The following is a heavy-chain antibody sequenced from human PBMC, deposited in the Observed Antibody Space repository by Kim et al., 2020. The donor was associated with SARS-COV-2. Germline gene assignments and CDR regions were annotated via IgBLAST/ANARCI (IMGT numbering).Heavy chain of an antibody. CDR3: AKDQSLYARVEKQEGDAF. CDR1: GFTFDDYA. J-gene: IGHJ3*01. Sequence: SLKISCAASGFTFDDYAMHWVRQAPGKGLEWVSGISWNSGSIGYADSVKGRFTISRDNAKNSLYLQMNSLRAEDTALYYCAKDQSLYARVEKQEGDAF. V-gene: IGHV3-9*01. CDR2: ISWNSGSI. D-gene: IGHD3-16*02.